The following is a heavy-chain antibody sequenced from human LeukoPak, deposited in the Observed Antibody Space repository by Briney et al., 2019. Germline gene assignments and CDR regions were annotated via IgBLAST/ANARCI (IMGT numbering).Heavy chain of an antibody. CDR1: GFTFSSYG. CDR3: AKTGLGITMVRGVILIDY. V-gene: IGHV3-30*02. Sequence: GGSLRLSCAASGFTFSSYGMHWVRQAPGKGLEWVAFIRYDGSNKYYADSVKGRFTISRDNSKNTLYLQMNSLRAEDTAVYYCAKTGLGITMVRGVILIDYGGQGTLVTVSS. CDR2: IRYDGSNK. J-gene: IGHJ4*02. D-gene: IGHD3-10*01.